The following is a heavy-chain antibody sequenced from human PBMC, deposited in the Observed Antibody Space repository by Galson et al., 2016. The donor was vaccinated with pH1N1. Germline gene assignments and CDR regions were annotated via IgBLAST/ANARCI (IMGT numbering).Heavy chain of an antibody. D-gene: IGHD3-10*01. J-gene: IGHJ6*02. CDR3: ATAGPLVREILYFSYAMDV. V-gene: IGHV1-69*06. CDR1: GGNLSNSA. Sequence: SVKVSCKASGGNLSNSAVSWVRQAPGQGLEWMGGISPIFGSINYAQRFQGRVTITADIFANTAYVELSSLRSEDTAIYYCATAGPLVREILYFSYAMDVWGQGTTVTVSS. CDR2: ISPIFGSI.